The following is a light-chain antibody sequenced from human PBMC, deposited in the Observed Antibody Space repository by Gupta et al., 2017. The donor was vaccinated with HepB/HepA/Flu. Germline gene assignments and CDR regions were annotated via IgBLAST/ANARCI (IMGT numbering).Light chain of an antibody. CDR1: QSVSSY. CDR2: DAS. Sequence: VLTQPPATLSLSPGARATLSCRASQSVSSYLAWYQQKPGQAPRLLIYDASNRATGIPDRFSGSGSGTDFTLTISSPEPEDFAVYYCQQRTNWPTFGQGTKLEIK. CDR3: QQRTNWPT. J-gene: IGKJ2*01. V-gene: IGKV3-11*01.